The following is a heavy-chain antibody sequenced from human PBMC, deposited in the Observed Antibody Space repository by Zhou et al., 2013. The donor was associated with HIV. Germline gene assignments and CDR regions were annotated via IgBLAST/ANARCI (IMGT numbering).Heavy chain of an antibody. V-gene: IGHV1-2*02. J-gene: IGHJ3*01. CDR3: ARVHGYTYGKDGAFDV. CDR1: GYSFSAYY. CDR2: SNPNIGDS. Sequence: QGHLVQSGPEVKSPGASVKVSCKASGYSFSAYYMHWVRQAPGQGLEWMGWSNPNIGDSDYAQRFRGRVTMATDTSIDTAYMDLNRLTSDDTAIYYCARVHGYTYGKDGAFDVWGQGTVVTVSS. D-gene: IGHD5-18*01.